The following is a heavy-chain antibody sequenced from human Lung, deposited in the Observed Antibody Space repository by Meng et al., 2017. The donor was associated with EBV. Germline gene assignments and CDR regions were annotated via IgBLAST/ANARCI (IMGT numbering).Heavy chain of an antibody. Sequence: VRWLGRGGGLEQPGRPLRVSCAASGFTFSHYGMTWVRQAPGKGLEWLATITLSGDSTYYADSVKGRFTVSRDISKNTLYLQLSSLRADDTAVYYCAKGGVAFHDFWGQGTLVTVSS. CDR3: AKGGVAFHDF. CDR1: GFTFSHYG. J-gene: IGHJ4*02. CDR2: ITLSGDST. D-gene: IGHD2-15*01. V-gene: IGHV3-23*01.